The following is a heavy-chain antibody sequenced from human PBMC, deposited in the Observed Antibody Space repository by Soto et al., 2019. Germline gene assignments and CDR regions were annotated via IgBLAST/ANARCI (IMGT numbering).Heavy chain of an antibody. V-gene: IGHV4-59*08. CDR2: IYYSGST. Sequence: QLQLQESGPGLVKPSETLSLTCTVSGGSISSYYWSWIRQPPGKGLEWIGYIYYSGSTNYNPSLKSRDTISVDTSKNQYSLKLNSVTAADTAVYYCARGFYGPPEGWFDPSGQGTLVTVSS. D-gene: IGHD4-17*01. CDR1: GGSISSYY. CDR3: ARGFYGPPEGWFDP. J-gene: IGHJ5*02.